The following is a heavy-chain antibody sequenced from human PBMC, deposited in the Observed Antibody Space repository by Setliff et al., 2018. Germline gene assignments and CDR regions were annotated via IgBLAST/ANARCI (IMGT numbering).Heavy chain of an antibody. CDR3: ARGGVFGHFYFDL. Sequence: GGSLRLSCVGSGFTVSGNNMNWVRQAPGKGLEWVSAIYTGGRTDSADSVKGRFTISRDGSKNTLYLQMNNLRVEDTAVYYCARGGVFGHFYFDLWGRGTLVTVSS. D-gene: IGHD3-10*02. V-gene: IGHV3-53*01. CDR2: IYTGGRT. CDR1: GFTVSGNN. J-gene: IGHJ2*01.